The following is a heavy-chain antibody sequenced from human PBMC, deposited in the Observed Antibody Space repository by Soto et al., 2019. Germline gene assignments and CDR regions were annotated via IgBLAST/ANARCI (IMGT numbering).Heavy chain of an antibody. J-gene: IGHJ4*01. D-gene: IGHD3-10*01. Sequence: EVQLLESGGGLVQPGGSLRLSCAASGFTFSSYAMSWVRQAPGKGLEWVSAISGSGGSTFYADPVKGRFTISRDNSKNTLYLQMNSLRDADTAVYYCVKDQINYYDSGNYEFYWGHGTLVTVSS. V-gene: IGHV3-23*01. CDR2: ISGSGGST. CDR3: VKDQINYYDSGNYEFY. CDR1: GFTFSSYA.